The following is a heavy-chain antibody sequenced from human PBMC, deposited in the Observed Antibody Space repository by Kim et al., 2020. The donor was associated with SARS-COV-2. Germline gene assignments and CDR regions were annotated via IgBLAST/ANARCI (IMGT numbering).Heavy chain of an antibody. J-gene: IGHJ3*02. CDR3: ARDELQYYDFWCGYLKGAFGI. D-gene: IGHD3-3*01. CDR1: GFTFSSYE. V-gene: IGHV3-48*03. Sequence: GGSLRLSCAASGFTFSSYEMNWVRQAPGKGLEWVSYISSSGSTIYYADSVKGRFTISRENAKNSLYLPMNSLRAEDTAVYYCARDELQYYDFWCGYLKGAFGIWGQDTMVPFS. CDR2: ISSSGSTI.